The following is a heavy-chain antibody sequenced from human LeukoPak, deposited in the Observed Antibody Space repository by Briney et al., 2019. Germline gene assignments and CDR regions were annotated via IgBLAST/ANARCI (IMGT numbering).Heavy chain of an antibody. Sequence: GASVKVSCKASGYTFTSHGISWVRQAPGRGLEWMGWISAYNGNTNYAQKLQGRVTMTTDTSTSTAYMELRSLRSDDTAVYYCARSLIVVVPAARIGWFDPWGQGTLVTVSS. D-gene: IGHD2-2*01. CDR3: ARSLIVVVPAARIGWFDP. J-gene: IGHJ5*02. CDR1: GYTFTSHG. V-gene: IGHV1-18*01. CDR2: ISAYNGNT.